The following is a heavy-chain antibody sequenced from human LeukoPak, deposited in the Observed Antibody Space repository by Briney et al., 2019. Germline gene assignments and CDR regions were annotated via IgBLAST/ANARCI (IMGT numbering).Heavy chain of an antibody. D-gene: IGHD5-18*01. Sequence: GGSLRLSCAASGFTFSSYAMSWVRQAPGKGLEWVSAISGSGGSTYYADSVKGRCTISRDNSKNTLYLQMNSLRAEDTAVYYCARGLARTSMVTRGGVRFDYWGQGTLVTVSS. J-gene: IGHJ4*02. V-gene: IGHV3-23*01. CDR1: GFTFSSYA. CDR2: ISGSGGST. CDR3: ARGLARTSMVTRGGVRFDY.